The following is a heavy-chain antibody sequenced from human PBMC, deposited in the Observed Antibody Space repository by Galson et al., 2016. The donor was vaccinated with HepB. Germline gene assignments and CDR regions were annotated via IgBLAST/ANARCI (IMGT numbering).Heavy chain of an antibody. V-gene: IGHV3-9*01. CDR2: ISWNSGSI. D-gene: IGHD3-10*01. CDR3: AKDLTAYYGSGTYYTRRGGMDV. CDR1: GFTFDEFA. J-gene: IGHJ6*02. Sequence: SLRLSCAASGFTFDEFAMHWVRQAPGKGLEWVSGISWNSGSIGYADSVKGRFIVYRDNAKNSVYLQMDSLRAEDTALYFCAKDLTAYYGSGTYYTRRGGMDVWGQGTTVTVSS.